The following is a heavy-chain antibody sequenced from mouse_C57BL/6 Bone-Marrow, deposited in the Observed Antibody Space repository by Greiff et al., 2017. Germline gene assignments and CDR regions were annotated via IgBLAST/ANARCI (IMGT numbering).Heavy chain of an antibody. CDR1: GFTFSSYG. J-gene: IGHJ3*01. CDR3: ARHRDYDYDWFAY. CDR2: ISSGGSYT. Sequence: EVKLMESGGDLVKPGGSLKLSCAASGFTFSSYGMSWVRQTPDKRLEWVATISSGGSYTYYPDSVKGRFTISRDNAKTTLYLQMSSLKSEDTAMYYCARHRDYDYDWFAYWGQGTLVTVSA. V-gene: IGHV5-6*01. D-gene: IGHD2-4*01.